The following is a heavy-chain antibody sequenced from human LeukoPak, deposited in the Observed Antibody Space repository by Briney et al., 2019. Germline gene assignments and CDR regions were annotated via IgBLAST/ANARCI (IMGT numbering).Heavy chain of an antibody. CDR3: ARTSGSYSGFDY. CDR2: ISGSGGST. J-gene: IGHJ4*02. V-gene: IGHV3-23*01. Sequence: PGGSLRLSCAASGFTFSSYAMSWVRQAPGKGLEWVSAISGSGGSTYYADSVKGRFTTSRDNSKNTLYLQMNSLRAEDTAVYYCARTSGSYSGFDYWGQGTLVTVSS. CDR1: GFTFSSYA. D-gene: IGHD1-26*01.